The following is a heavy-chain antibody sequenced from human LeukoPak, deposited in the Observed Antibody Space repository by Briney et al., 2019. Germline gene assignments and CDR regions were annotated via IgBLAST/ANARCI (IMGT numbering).Heavy chain of an antibody. D-gene: IGHD6-19*01. CDR3: ARNSIAVAARGHIDY. V-gene: IGHV1-18*01. Sequence: ASVKVSCKASGYTFTSYGISWVRQAPGQGLEWMGWISAYNGNTNYAQKLQGRVTVTTDTSTSTAYMELRSLRSDDTAVYYCARNSIAVAARGHIDYWGQGTLVTVSS. CDR2: ISAYNGNT. CDR1: GYTFTSYG. J-gene: IGHJ4*02.